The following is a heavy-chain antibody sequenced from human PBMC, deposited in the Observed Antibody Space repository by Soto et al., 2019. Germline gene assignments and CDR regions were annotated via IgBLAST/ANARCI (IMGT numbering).Heavy chain of an antibody. CDR2: IYYSGST. CDR3: ARLGSKQGAQDV. Sequence: QLQLQESGPGLVKPSETLSLTCTVSGGSISSSSYYWGWIRQPPGKGLEWIGRIYYSGSTYYNPSLKSRLTISVDTSKNQFSLKLSSVTAADAAVYYCARLGSKQGAQDVWGKGTTVTVSS. CDR1: GGSISSSSYY. J-gene: IGHJ6*04. V-gene: IGHV4-39*01. D-gene: IGHD1-26*01.